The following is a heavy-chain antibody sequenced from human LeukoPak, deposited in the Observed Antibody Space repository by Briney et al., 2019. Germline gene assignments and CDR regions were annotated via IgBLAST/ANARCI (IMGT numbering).Heavy chain of an antibody. V-gene: IGHV4-39*01. CDR3: ARSSDYYDSGIDY. J-gene: IGHJ4*02. Sequence: SETLSLTCTVSGGSISGSSYYWGWIRQPPGKGLEWIGSIYYSGSTYYNPSLKSRVTISVDTSKNQFSLKLSPVTAVDTAVYYCARSSDYYDSGIDYWGQGTLVTVSS. CDR2: IYYSGST. D-gene: IGHD3-22*01. CDR1: GGSISGSSYY.